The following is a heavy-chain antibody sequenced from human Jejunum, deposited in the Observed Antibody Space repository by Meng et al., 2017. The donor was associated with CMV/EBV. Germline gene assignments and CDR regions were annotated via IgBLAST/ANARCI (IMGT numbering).Heavy chain of an antibody. Sequence: GGSVSSGSYYWSWIRQPPGKGLEWIGYIYYSGGTNYNPSLKSRVTISIDTSKNQFSLKLSSVTAADTAVYYCARVSVGASYYFDYWGPGTLVTVS. D-gene: IGHD1-26*01. CDR3: ARVSVGASYYFDY. V-gene: IGHV4-61*01. J-gene: IGHJ4*02. CDR1: GGSVSSGSYY. CDR2: IYYSGGT.